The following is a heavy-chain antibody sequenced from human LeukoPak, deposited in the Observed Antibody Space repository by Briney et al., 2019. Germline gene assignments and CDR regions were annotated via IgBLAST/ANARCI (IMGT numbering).Heavy chain of an antibody. V-gene: IGHV4-4*07. CDR1: GGSITSYS. Sequence: PSETLSLTCTVSGGSITSYSWSWIRLPAGKGLEWIGRINPSGSTDYNTSLKSRLTMSLDTSKNRFSLNLNSVTAADTAVYYCARQQLKTMASFDSWGQGTLVTVSS. CDR2: INPSGST. D-gene: IGHD4/OR15-4a*01. CDR3: ARQQLKTMASFDS. J-gene: IGHJ4*02.